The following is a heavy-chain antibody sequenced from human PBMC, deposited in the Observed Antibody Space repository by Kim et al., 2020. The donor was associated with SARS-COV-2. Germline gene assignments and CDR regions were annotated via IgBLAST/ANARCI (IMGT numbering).Heavy chain of an antibody. Sequence: ASVKVSCKASGYTFTSYAMHWVRQAPGQRLEWMGWINAGNGNTKYSQKFQGRVTITRDTSASTAYMELSSLRSEDTAVYYCARVARVAAAGVFDYWGQGTLVTVSS. CDR3: ARVARVAAAGVFDY. CDR2: INAGNGNT. D-gene: IGHD6-13*01. CDR1: GYTFTSYA. J-gene: IGHJ4*02. V-gene: IGHV1-3*01.